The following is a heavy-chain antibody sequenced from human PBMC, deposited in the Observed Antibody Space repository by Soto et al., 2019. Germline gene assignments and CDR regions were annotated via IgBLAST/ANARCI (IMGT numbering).Heavy chain of an antibody. CDR3: AKYIVVAANYGLDV. Sequence: EVELLESGGALVQPGGSLRLSCAVSGFIFSNYGMSWFRQAPEKGLEWVSAISGSGGNTYYADSVKGRFTISRDNSKNTLYLQMNSLRADDTALYYCAKYIVVAANYGLDVWGQGTTVTVSS. V-gene: IGHV3-23*01. J-gene: IGHJ6*02. D-gene: IGHD2-21*01. CDR1: GFIFSNYG. CDR2: ISGSGGNT.